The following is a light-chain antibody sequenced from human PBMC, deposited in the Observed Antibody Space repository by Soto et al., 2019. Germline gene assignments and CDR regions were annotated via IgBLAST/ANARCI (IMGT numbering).Light chain of an antibody. CDR3: LHYDNIPPA. Sequence: DIQMTQSPSSLSASVGDRVTITCQASQDISNSLNWYQHKPGKAPKLLIFDAFTLETGVPSRFSGSGSGTDFTFSISSLLPEDIATYYCLHYDNIPPALGQGTKVEIK. CDR1: QDISNS. V-gene: IGKV1-33*01. J-gene: IGKJ1*01. CDR2: DAF.